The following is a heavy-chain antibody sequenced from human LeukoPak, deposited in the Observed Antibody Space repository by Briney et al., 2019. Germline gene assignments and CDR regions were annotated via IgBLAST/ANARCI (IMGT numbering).Heavy chain of an antibody. CDR1: GGTFSSYA. Sequence: ASVKVSCKASGGTFSSYAISWVRQAPGQGLEWMGGIIPIFGTANYAQKFQGRVTITADESTSTAYMELSSLRAEDTAVYYCARKDYGGYAYYYYGLDVWGKGTTVTVSS. J-gene: IGHJ6*04. D-gene: IGHD5-12*01. V-gene: IGHV1-69*13. CDR3: ARKDYGGYAYYYYGLDV. CDR2: IIPIFGTA.